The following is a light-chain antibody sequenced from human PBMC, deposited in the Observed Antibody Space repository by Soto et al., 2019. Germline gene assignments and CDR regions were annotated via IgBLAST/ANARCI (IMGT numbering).Light chain of an antibody. CDR3: QVWDSSSDQGV. CDR2: DVS. V-gene: IGLV2-11*01. CDR1: SSDVAAYNY. Sequence: QSALTQPRSVSGSPGQSVTISCTGTSSDVAAYNYVSWYQQHPGKAPKLLICDVSRRPSGVPDRFSGSNSGNTATLTISRVEAGDEADYYCQVWDSSSDQGVFGGGTKLTVL. J-gene: IGLJ2*01.